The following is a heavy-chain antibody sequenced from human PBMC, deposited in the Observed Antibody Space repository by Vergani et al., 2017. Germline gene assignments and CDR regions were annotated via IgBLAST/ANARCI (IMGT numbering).Heavy chain of an antibody. J-gene: IGHJ6*02. CDR3: TTDPRYCGDGSCYWLRDHHYYGMDV. CDR1: GFSFRNAW. D-gene: IGHD2-21*01. Sequence: VQLVESGGGVVQPGESLRLSCAASGFSFRNAWTNWVRRTPGKGLEWVGRIKSTFDRGTTDYAAAVKGRFTISRDDSKNTLFLQMNGLKTEDIGVYYCTTDPRYCGDGSCYWLRDHHYYGMDVWGQGTTVTVSS. CDR2: IKSTFDRGTT. V-gene: IGHV3-15*07.